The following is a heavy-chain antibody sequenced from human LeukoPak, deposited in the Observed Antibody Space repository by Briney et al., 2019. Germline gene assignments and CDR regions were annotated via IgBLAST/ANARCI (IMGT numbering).Heavy chain of an antibody. D-gene: IGHD2-15*01. CDR2: INPKSGGT. CDR3: ARGPRVAATYRYYMDV. J-gene: IGHJ6*03. CDR1: GYSFTGHY. V-gene: IGHV1-2*02. Sequence: ASVKVSCKASGYSFTGHYMHWVRQAPGQGLEWMGWINPKSGGTNYAQRFQGRVTMTRDTSISTAYMELRRLRSDDTAVYYCARGPRVAATYRYYMDVWGKGATVTVSS.